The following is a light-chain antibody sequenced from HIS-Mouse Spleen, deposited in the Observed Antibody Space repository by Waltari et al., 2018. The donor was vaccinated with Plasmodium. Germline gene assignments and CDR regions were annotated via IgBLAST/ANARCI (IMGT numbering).Light chain of an antibody. CDR2: SDN. CDR3: AAWDDSLNGPV. CDR1: SSNIGSNT. Sequence: QSVLTQPPSASGTPGQRVTISCSGSSSNIGSNTVNWYQQLPGTAPKLLIYSDNTRPSGGPDRFSGSKSGTSASLAISGLQSEDEADYYCAAWDDSLNGPVFGGGTKLTVL. V-gene: IGLV1-44*01. J-gene: IGLJ2*01.